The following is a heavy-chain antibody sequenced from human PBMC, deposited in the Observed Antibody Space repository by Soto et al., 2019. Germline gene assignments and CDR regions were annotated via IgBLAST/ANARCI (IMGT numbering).Heavy chain of an antibody. CDR2: IVVGSGNT. Sequence: QMQLVQSGPEVKKPGTSVKVSCKASGFTFTSSAVQWVRQARGQRLEWIGWIVVGSGNTNYAQKFQERVTITRDMSTSTAYMELSSLRSEDMAVYYCAATPHYDFWSGYGMDVWGQGTTVTVSS. CDR1: GFTFTSSA. V-gene: IGHV1-58*01. D-gene: IGHD3-3*01. CDR3: AATPHYDFWSGYGMDV. J-gene: IGHJ6*02.